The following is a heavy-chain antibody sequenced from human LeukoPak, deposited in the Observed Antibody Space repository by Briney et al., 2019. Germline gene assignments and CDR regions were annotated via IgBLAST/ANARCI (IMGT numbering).Heavy chain of an antibody. CDR3: ARGYYDFWSGYYKSYYYYYMDV. J-gene: IGHJ6*03. V-gene: IGHV4-4*08. CDR1: GGSISSYY. D-gene: IGHD3-3*01. CDR2: IYTSGST. Sequence: SETLSLTCTVSGGSISSYYWSWIRQPPGKGLEWIGYIYTSGSTNYNPSLKSRVTMSVDTSKNQFSLKLSSVTAADTAVYYCARGYYDFWSGYYKSYYYYYMDVWGKGTTVTVSS.